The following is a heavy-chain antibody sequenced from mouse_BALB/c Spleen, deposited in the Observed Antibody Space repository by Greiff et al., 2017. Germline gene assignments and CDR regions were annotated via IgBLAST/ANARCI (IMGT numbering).Heavy chain of an antibody. CDR3: ARGRYDGDY. D-gene: IGHD2-14*01. CDR1: GFTFSDYY. CDR2: ISDGGSYT. J-gene: IGHJ2*01. Sequence: EVKLMESGGGLVKPGGSLKLSCAASGFTFSDYYMYWVRQTPEKRLEWVATISDGGSYTYYPDSVKGRFTISRDNAKNNLYLQMSSLKSEDTAMYYCARGRYDGDYWGQGTTLTVSS. V-gene: IGHV5-4*02.